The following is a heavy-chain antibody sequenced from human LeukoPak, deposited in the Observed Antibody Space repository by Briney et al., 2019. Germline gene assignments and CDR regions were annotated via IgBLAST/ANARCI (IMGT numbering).Heavy chain of an antibody. J-gene: IGHJ4*02. CDR2: IVAANGNT. Sequence: PVKVSCKASGFTFARSAVQWVRQARGQRPEWIGWIVAANGNTNNAQKFQERLTITRDMSISTAYMELSSLRAEDTAVYYCAAEDDFLTGYYDFDYWGQGTVVTV. V-gene: IGHV1-58*01. CDR3: AAEDDFLTGYYDFDY. CDR1: GFTFARSA. D-gene: IGHD3-9*01.